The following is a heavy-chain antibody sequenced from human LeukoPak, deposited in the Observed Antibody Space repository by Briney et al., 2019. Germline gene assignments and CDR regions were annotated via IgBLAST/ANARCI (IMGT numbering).Heavy chain of an antibody. V-gene: IGHV4-59*01. CDR1: GGSISSYY. CDR2: IYYSGST. Sequence: SETLSLTCTVSGGSISSYYWSWIRQPPGKGLEWIGYIYYSGSTNYNPSLKSRVTTSVDTSKNQFSLKLSSVTAADTAVYYCARVGSSGYYFDYWGQGTLVTVSS. J-gene: IGHJ4*02. CDR3: ARVGSSGYYFDY. D-gene: IGHD3-22*01.